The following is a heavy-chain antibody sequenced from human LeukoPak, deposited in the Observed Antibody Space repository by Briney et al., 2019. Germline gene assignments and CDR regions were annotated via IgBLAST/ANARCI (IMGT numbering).Heavy chain of an antibody. D-gene: IGHD4-17*01. V-gene: IGHV4-34*01. CDR3: ARHDPLRSRNQKPSDS. J-gene: IGHJ4*02. CDR1: GGSFIGYY. CDR2: INHIGST. Sequence: SVTLSLTCAVYGGSFIGYYWSWIRQPPGKGLEWIGEINHIGSTNYNPPLKRRVPISGDTSKNQFSLKLSSVTAAATAVYYCARHDPLRSRNQKPSDSWGQGTLVTVSS.